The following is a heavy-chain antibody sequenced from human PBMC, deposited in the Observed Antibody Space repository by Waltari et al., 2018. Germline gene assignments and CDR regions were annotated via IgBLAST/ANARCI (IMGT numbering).Heavy chain of an antibody. J-gene: IGHJ3*02. CDR2: ISYDGSNK. Sequence: QVQLVESGGGVVQPGRSLRLSCAASGFTFSSYAMHWVRQAPGKGLEWVAVISYDGSNKYYADSVKGRFTISRDNSKNTLYLQMNSLRAEDTAVYYCARDRGYEDDAFDIWGQGTMVTVSS. V-gene: IGHV3-30-3*01. D-gene: IGHD2-2*01. CDR3: ARDRGYEDDAFDI. CDR1: GFTFSSYA.